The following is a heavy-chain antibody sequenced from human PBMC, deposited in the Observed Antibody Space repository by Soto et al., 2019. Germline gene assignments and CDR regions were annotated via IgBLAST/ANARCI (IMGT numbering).Heavy chain of an antibody. D-gene: IGHD5-12*01. Sequence: SVRVSCKASGSTFTNYGISWVREAPGQGLEWMGGIIPFFGTANDAQKFQGRVTITADESTSTAYMELSSLRSEDMAVYYCARDGPVDIVANSWGQGTLVTVS. J-gene: IGHJ4*02. CDR1: GSTFTNYG. V-gene: IGHV1-69*13. CDR2: IIPFFGTA. CDR3: ARDGPVDIVANS.